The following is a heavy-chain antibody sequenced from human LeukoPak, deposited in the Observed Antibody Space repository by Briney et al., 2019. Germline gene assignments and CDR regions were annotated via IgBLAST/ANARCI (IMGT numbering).Heavy chain of an antibody. CDR1: GGSFSGYY. D-gene: IGHD1-26*01. J-gene: IGHJ4*02. CDR3: ARYDSGSYLFDY. V-gene: IGHV4-34*01. CDR2: INHSGST. Sequence: SETLSLTCAVYGGSFSGYYWSWIRQPPGKGLEWIGEINHSGSTNYNPSLKSRVTISVDTSKNQFSLKLTSVTAADTAVYYCARYDSGSYLFDYWGQGTLVTVSS.